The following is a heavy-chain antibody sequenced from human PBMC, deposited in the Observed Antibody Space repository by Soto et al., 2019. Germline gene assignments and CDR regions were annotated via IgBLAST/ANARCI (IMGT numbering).Heavy chain of an antibody. V-gene: IGHV4-31*03. CDR2: IYYSGST. D-gene: IGHD6-6*01. CDR1: GGSISSGGYY. Sequence: PSETLSLTCTVSGGSISSGGYYWSWIRQHPGKGLEWIGYIYYSGSTYYNPSLKSRVTISVDTSKNQFSLKLSSVTAADTAVYYCARDWPIAARPGYYYYGMDVWGQGTTVTVSS. J-gene: IGHJ6*02. CDR3: ARDWPIAARPGYYYYGMDV.